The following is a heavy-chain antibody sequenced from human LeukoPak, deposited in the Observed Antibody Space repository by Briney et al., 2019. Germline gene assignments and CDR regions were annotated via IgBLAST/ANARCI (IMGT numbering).Heavy chain of an antibody. CDR3: ARYGSGSYDY. D-gene: IGHD3-10*01. Sequence: GGSLRLSCKASGFTFTNAWMSWVRQAPGKGLEWAANIKQDGSEKYYVDSVKGRFTISRDNAKNSLYLQMNSLRAEDTAVYYCARYGSGSYDYWGQGTLVTVSS. CDR2: IKQDGSEK. J-gene: IGHJ4*02. CDR1: GFTFTNAW. V-gene: IGHV3-7*01.